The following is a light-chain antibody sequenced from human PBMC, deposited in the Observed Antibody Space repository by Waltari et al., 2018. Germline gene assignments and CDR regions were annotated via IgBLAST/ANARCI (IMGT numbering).Light chain of an antibody. CDR1: SGINVVTYR. CDR2: YKSDSDK. V-gene: IGLV5-45*02. Sequence: QAVLTQPSSLSASPGASASPTRTLRSGINVVTYRIYWYQQNPGSPPQYLLRYKSDSDKQQGSGVPRRFSGSKDASANAGILLISGLQSEDEADYYCMIWHSSARVFGGGTKLTVL. J-gene: IGLJ3*02. CDR3: MIWHSSARV.